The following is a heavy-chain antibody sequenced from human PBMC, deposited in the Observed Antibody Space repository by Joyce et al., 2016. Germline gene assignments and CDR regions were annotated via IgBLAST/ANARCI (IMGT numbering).Heavy chain of an antibody. V-gene: IGHV3-11*05. Sequence: QVQLVESGGGLVKPGGSLRLSCAASGFSFSDYYMSWIRQAPGNGLDGLSYISSSRNFIKYPDSVKGRFTISRDNAKNSLSLQMNSLRAEDTAVYYCARASGKIIPTSAFDYWGQEALVTVSS. CDR1: GFSFSDYY. J-gene: IGHJ4*02. CDR3: ARASGKIIPTSAFDY. D-gene: IGHD1-1*01. CDR2: ISSSRNFI.